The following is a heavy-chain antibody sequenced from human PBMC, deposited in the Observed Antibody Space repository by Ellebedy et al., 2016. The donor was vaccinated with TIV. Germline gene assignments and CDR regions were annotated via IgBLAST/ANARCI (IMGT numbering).Heavy chain of an antibody. D-gene: IGHD2-15*01. CDR2: IAPSGGST. V-gene: IGHV1-46*01. CDR1: GYTFASYY. Sequence: AASVKVSCKASGYTFASYYMYWVRQAPGQGLEWMGTIAPSGGSTSYAQKFQGRVTMTRDTSTSTVYMELSSLRSEDTAVYYCARGDCSGGSCYSQAGAFDIWGQGTMVTVSS. J-gene: IGHJ3*02. CDR3: ARGDCSGGSCYSQAGAFDI.